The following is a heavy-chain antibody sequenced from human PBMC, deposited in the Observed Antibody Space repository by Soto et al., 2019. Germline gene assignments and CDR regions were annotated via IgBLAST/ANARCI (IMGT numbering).Heavy chain of an antibody. D-gene: IGHD3-9*01. Sequence: EVQLLESGGGLVQPGGSLRLSCAASGFTFSSYAMSWVRQAPGKGLEWVSAISGSGGSTYYADSVKGRFTISRDNSKNTLYLQMNSLRAEDTAVYYCATEPPADLRYFDWNYSSYYYYGMDVWGQGTTVTVSS. J-gene: IGHJ6*02. CDR2: ISGSGGST. CDR3: ATEPPADLRYFDWNYSSYYYYGMDV. V-gene: IGHV3-23*01. CDR1: GFTFSSYA.